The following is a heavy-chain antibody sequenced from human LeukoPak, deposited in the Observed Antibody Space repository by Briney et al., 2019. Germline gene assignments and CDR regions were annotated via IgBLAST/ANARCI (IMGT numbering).Heavy chain of an antibody. J-gene: IGHJ3*02. CDR2: IYTSGST. V-gene: IGHV4-4*07. CDR1: GGSISSYY. CDR3: AREGEEYYYDSSGPGGAFDI. D-gene: IGHD3-22*01. Sequence: SETLSLTCIVSGGSISSYYWSWIRQPAGKGLEWIGRIYTSGSTNYNPSLKSRATMSVDTSKNQFSLKLSSVTAADTAVYYCAREGEEYYYDSSGPGGAFDIWGQGTMVTVSS.